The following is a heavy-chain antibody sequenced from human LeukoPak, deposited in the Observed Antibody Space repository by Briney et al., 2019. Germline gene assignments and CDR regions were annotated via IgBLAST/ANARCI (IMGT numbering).Heavy chain of an antibody. J-gene: IGHJ5*02. CDR1: GVSFSGYY. Sequence: SETLSLTCAVYGVSFSGYYWSWIRQPPGKGLEWIGEINHSGSTNYNPSLKSRVAISLDTSKNRFSLKLSSVTAADTALYYCARADRSGWYNWFDPWGQGTLVTVSS. D-gene: IGHD6-19*01. CDR2: INHSGST. CDR3: ARADRSGWYNWFDP. V-gene: IGHV4-34*01.